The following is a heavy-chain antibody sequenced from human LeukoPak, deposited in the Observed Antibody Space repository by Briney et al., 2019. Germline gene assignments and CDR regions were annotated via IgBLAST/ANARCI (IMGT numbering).Heavy chain of an antibody. D-gene: IGHD3-22*01. CDR2: ISGSGGST. V-gene: IGHV3-23*01. CDR3: AEDDYYDSSGYPLEYFQH. J-gene: IGHJ1*01. CDR1: GFTFSSYA. Sequence: GGSLRLSCAASGFTFSSYAMSWVRQAPGKGLEWVSAISGSGGSTYYADSVKGRFTISRDNSKNTLYLQMNSLRAEDTAVYYCAEDDYYDSSGYPLEYFQHWGQGTLVTVSS.